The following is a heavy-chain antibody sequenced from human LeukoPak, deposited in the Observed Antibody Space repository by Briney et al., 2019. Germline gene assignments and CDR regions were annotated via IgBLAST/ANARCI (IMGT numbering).Heavy chain of an antibody. Sequence: SETLSLTCTVSGGSISSGSYYWSWIRQPPGKGLEWIGEINHSGSTNYNPSLKSRVTISVDTSKNQFSLKLSSVTAADTAVYYCARVSVRRQWQMGDYWGQGTLVTVSS. CDR2: INHSGST. V-gene: IGHV4-39*07. CDR3: ARVSVRRQWQMGDY. D-gene: IGHD6-19*01. CDR1: GGSISSGSYY. J-gene: IGHJ4*02.